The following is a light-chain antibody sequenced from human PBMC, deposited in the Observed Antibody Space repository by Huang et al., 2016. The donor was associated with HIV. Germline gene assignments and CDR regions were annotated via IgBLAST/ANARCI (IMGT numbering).Light chain of an antibody. J-gene: IGKJ4*01. CDR1: QSLLHRNGSTY. CDR3: MQSIQLPLT. V-gene: IGKV2D-29*02. CDR2: EVS. Sequence: DIVMTQTPLSLSVTPGQPASISCKSSQSLLHRNGSTYLYWYLQKVGQSPQLLIYEVSNRVSGVPDRFSGSGSGTDFTLKISRMEAEDVGVYYCMQSIQLPLTFGGGTKVEIK.